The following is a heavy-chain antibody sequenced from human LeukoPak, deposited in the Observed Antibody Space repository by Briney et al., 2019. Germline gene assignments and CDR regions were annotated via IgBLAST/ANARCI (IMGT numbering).Heavy chain of an antibody. Sequence: ASVKVSCKAAGYTFTSYGISWVRQAPGQGREWLGWIRAYNGNTNYAQKLQGRGTMTTDTATSTAYMELRSLRSDDTAVYYCARTGMDVWGQGTTVTVPS. J-gene: IGHJ6*02. V-gene: IGHV1-18*01. CDR1: GYTFTSYG. CDR3: ARTGMDV. CDR2: IRAYNGNT.